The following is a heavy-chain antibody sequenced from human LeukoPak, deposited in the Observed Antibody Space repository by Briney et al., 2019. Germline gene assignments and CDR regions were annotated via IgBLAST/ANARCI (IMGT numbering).Heavy chain of an antibody. CDR3: ARDFSSSSWYPYY. CDR2: MNPNSGNT. J-gene: IGHJ4*02. Sequence: ASVKVSCKASGYTFTSYDINWVRQATGQGLEWMGWMNPNSGNTGYAQKLQGRVTMTTDTSTSTAYMELRSLRSDDTAVYYCARDFSSSSWYPYYWGQGTLVTVSS. CDR1: GYTFTSYD. D-gene: IGHD6-13*01. V-gene: IGHV1-8*01.